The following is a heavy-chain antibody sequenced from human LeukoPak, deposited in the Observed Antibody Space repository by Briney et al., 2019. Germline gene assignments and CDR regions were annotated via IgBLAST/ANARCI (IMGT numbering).Heavy chain of an antibody. CDR2: IYYSGST. J-gene: IGHJ5*02. Sequence: SETLSLTCTVSGGSISSTTYFWGWIRQPPGKGLEWIGTIYYSGSTYYNPSLKSRVTISVDSSKNQFSLRLSSVTAADTAVYYCARESLTWLQSRTSWFDPWGQGTLVTVSS. CDR1: GGSISSTTYF. D-gene: IGHD5-24*01. V-gene: IGHV4-39*07. CDR3: ARESLTWLQSRTSWFDP.